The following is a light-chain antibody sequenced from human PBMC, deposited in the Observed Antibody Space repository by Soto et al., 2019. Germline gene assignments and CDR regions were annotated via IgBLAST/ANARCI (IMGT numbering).Light chain of an antibody. Sequence: ALTQPASVSGSPGQSITISCTGTSSDVGGYNYVSWYQQHPGKAPKLMIYDVSNRPSGVSDRFSGSKSGNTASLTISGLQAEDEADYYCSSYTSSSTYVFGGGTKVTVL. CDR3: SSYTSSSTYV. J-gene: IGLJ1*01. V-gene: IGLV2-14*01. CDR2: DVS. CDR1: SSDVGGYNY.